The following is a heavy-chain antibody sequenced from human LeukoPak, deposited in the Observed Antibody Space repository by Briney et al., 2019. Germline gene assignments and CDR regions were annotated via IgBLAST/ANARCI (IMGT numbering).Heavy chain of an antibody. D-gene: IGHD4-11*01. Sequence: GSLSLSFAASGFPFYDYGMNWVRPAPGKGLEGVSGINWNGGSTGYADSVKGRFTISRDNAKNSLYLQMNSLRAEDTALYYCARDPDTFFSTTVTTGCFFDYWGQGTLVTVSS. CDR1: GFPFYDYG. CDR3: ARDPDTFFSTTVTTGCFFDY. J-gene: IGHJ4*02. V-gene: IGHV3-20*03. CDR2: INWNGGST.